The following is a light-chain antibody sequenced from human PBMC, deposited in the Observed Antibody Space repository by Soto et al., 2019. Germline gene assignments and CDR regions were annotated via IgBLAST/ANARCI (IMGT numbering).Light chain of an antibody. V-gene: IGKV1-9*01. J-gene: IGKJ1*01. Sequence: DIPLTQSLSFLSASVGDRVTITCRASQGIRSYLAWYQQKPGEGPKLLIYLASTLPSGVPSRFSGSGSGTEFTLTISSLLPEDFATYYCQQLYTYPRTFGQGTKVEIK. CDR2: LAS. CDR1: QGIRSY. CDR3: QQLYTYPRT.